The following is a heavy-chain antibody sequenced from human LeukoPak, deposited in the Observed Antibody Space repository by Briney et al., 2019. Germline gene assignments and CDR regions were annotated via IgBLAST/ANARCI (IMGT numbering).Heavy chain of an antibody. CDR2: INPNSGGT. V-gene: IGHV1-2*02. J-gene: IGHJ4*02. CDR3: ATLTQSL. Sequence: ASVKVSCKASGYTFTSYSMHWVRQAPGQGLEWMGWINPNSGGTNYAQKFQGRVTMTRDTSISTAYMDMSSLRSDDTAVYYCATLTQSLWGQGTLVTVSS. D-gene: IGHD1-14*01. CDR1: GYTFTSYS.